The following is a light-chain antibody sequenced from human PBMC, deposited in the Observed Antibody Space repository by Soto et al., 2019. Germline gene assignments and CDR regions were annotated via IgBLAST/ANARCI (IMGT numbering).Light chain of an antibody. J-gene: IGKJ4*01. Sequence: DIQMTQSPSTLSASVGDRVTITCRASQSISSSLAWYQQKPGKVPKILIYDASNLQTGVPSRFSGSGSGTEFTLTISSLQPDDVATYYCQKYNSYSLTFGGGTKLEIK. CDR1: QSISSS. V-gene: IGKV1-5*01. CDR3: QKYNSYSLT. CDR2: DAS.